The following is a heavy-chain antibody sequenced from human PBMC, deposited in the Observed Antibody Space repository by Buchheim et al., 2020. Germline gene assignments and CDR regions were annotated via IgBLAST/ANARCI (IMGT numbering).Heavy chain of an antibody. CDR3: ARGGYSTDGSSDY. J-gene: IGHJ4*02. CDR2: INSDGGT. Sequence: EVHLVESGGGLVQPGGSLRLSCAASGFTVSGYWMHWVRHVPGQGLVWVSRINSDGGTNYAASVKGGFTISRDNAKNMVYLQMNSLRAEDTAIYYCARGGYSTDGSSDYWGQGTL. CDR1: GFTVSGYW. D-gene: IGHD5-24*01. V-gene: IGHV3-74*01.